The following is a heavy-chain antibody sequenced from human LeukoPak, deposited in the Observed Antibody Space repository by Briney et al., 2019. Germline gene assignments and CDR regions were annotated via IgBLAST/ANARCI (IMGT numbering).Heavy chain of an antibody. CDR1: GFTFSSYA. D-gene: IGHD3-9*01. CDR2: IGYDGSNK. CDR3: AKGIGYYDILTGYSNDAFDI. J-gene: IGHJ3*02. Sequence: PGGSLRLSCAASGFTFSSYAMSWVRQAPGKGLEWVAFIGYDGSNKYYADSVKGRFTISRDNSKNTLYLQMNSLRAEDTAVYYCAKGIGYYDILTGYSNDAFDIWGQGTMVTVSS. V-gene: IGHV3-30*02.